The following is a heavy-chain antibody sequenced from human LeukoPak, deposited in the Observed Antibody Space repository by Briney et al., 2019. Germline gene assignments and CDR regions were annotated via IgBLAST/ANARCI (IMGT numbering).Heavy chain of an antibody. CDR3: ARTTGSYDYYYYYMDV. V-gene: IGHV3-7*01. J-gene: IGHJ6*03. CDR1: GFTFSSYW. CDR2: IEQDGSEK. Sequence: GGSLRLSCAASGFTFSSYWMSWVRQAPGKGLEWVANIEQDGSEKYYVDSVKGRFTISRDNAKNSLYLQMNSLRAEDTAVYYCARTTGSYDYYYYYMDVWGKGTTVTVSS. D-gene: IGHD1-14*01.